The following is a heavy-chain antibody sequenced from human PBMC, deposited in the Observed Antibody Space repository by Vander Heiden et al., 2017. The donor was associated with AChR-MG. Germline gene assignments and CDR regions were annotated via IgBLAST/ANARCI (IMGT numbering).Heavy chain of an antibody. CDR3: AKTPGGAFDAFDS. V-gene: IGHV3-23*01. CDR1: GFTFSSYA. J-gene: IGHJ3*02. D-gene: IGHD3-16*01. Sequence: EVQLLESGGGLVQPGGSLRLPCAASGFTFSSYAMSWVRQAPGKGLEWVSAISGSGGSTYYADSVKGRFTISRDNSKNTLYLQMNSLRAEDTAVYYCAKTPGGAFDAFDSWGQGTMVTVSS. CDR2: ISGSGGST.